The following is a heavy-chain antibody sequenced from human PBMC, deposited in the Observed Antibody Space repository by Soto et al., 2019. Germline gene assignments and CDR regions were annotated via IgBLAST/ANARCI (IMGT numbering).Heavy chain of an antibody. V-gene: IGHV3-23*01. J-gene: IGHJ3*02. D-gene: IGHD3-3*01. CDR1: GFTFSSYA. CDR3: AKDQGGWSGYTNDAFDI. CDR2: ISGSGGST. Sequence: GGSLRLSCAASGFTFSSYAMSWVRQAPGKGLEWVSAISGSGGSTYYADSVKGRFTISSDNSKNTLYLQMNSLRAEDTAVYYCAKDQGGWSGYTNDAFDIWGQGTMVTVSS.